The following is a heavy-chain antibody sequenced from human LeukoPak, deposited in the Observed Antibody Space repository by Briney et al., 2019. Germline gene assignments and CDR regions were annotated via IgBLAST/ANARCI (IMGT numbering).Heavy chain of an antibody. CDR1: GFTFSSYA. D-gene: IGHD2-2*01. V-gene: IGHV3-30-3*01. J-gene: IGHJ4*02. Sequence: PAGGSLRLSCAASGFTFSSYAMHWVRQAPGKGLEWVAVISYDGSNKYYADSVKGRFTISRDNSKNTLYLQMNSLRAEDTAVYYCARAHPYCSSTSCYYFDYWGQGTLVTVSS. CDR3: ARAHPYCSSTSCYYFDY. CDR2: ISYDGSNK.